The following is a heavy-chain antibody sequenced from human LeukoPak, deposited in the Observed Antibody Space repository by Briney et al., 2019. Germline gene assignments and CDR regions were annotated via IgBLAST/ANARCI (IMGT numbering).Heavy chain of an antibody. CDR2: IYYSGST. J-gene: IGHJ4*02. V-gene: IGHV4-30-4*01. Sequence: SQTLSLTCTVSGGSISSGGYYWSWIRQPPGEGLEWIGYIYYSGSTYYHPSLKSRVAISLDTSKNQFSLKLSSVTAADTAVYYCARVTTVTTSFHFDYWGQGTLVTVSS. CDR1: GGSISSGGYY. CDR3: ARVTTVTTSFHFDY. D-gene: IGHD4-17*01.